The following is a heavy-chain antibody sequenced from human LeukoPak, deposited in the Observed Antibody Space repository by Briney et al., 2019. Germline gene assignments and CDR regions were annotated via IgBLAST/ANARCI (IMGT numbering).Heavy chain of an antibody. CDR1: GFTFSSYS. D-gene: IGHD4-17*01. J-gene: IGHJ4*02. Sequence: GGSLRLSCAASGFTFSSYSMNWVRQAPGKGLEWVSSISSSSSYIYYADSVKGRFTISRDNSKNTLYLQMNSLRAEDTAVYYCAKGHGPHDYGIDYWGQGTLVTVSS. V-gene: IGHV3-21*01. CDR3: AKGHGPHDYGIDY. CDR2: ISSSSSYI.